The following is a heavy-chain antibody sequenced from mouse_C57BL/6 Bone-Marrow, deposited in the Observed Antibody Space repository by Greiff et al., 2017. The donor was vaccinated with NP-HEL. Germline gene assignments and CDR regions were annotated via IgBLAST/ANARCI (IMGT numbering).Heavy chain of an antibody. J-gene: IGHJ4*01. Sequence: EVHLVESGTVLARPGASVKMSCKTSGYTFTSYWMHWVKQRPGQGLEWIGDIYPGNSDTSYNQKFKGKAKLTAVTSASTAYMELSSLTNEVSAVYYCTRGDYYGSSSYAMDFWCQGTSVTVSS. V-gene: IGHV1-5*01. CDR2: IYPGNSDT. CDR1: GYTFTSYW. CDR3: TRGDYYGSSSYAMDF. D-gene: IGHD1-1*01.